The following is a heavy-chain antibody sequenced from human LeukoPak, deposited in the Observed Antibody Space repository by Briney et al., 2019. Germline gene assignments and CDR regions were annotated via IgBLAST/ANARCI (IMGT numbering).Heavy chain of an antibody. CDR3: ARGLRWIQLWPGDY. CDR2: ISSSSSYI. CDR1: GFTFSSYA. V-gene: IGHV3-21*01. D-gene: IGHD5-18*01. Sequence: PGGSLRLSCAASGFTFSSYAMSWVRQAPGKGLEWVSSISSSSSYIYYADSVKGRFTISRDNAKNSLYLQMNSLRAEDTAVYYCARGLRWIQLWPGDYWGQGTLVTVSS. J-gene: IGHJ4*02.